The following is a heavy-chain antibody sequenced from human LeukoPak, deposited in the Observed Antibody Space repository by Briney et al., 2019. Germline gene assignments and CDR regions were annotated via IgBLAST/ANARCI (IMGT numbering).Heavy chain of an antibody. CDR3: ARDYDGCSGGSCNTGGTYYYGMDV. V-gene: IGHV3-23*01. D-gene: IGHD2-15*01. J-gene: IGHJ6*02. CDR1: GFTFSSYA. CDR2: IRGGGGST. Sequence: GGSLRLSCVASGFTFSSYAMSWVRQAPGKGLEWVSAIRGGGGSTYYADSVKGRFTISRDNSKNTLYLQMNSLRAEDTAVYYCARDYDGCSGGSCNTGGTYYYGMDVWGQGTTVTVSS.